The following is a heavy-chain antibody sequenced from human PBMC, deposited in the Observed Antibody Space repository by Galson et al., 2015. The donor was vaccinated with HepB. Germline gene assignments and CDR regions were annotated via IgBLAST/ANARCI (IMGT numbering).Heavy chain of an antibody. CDR3: ARALVPPPCCYGMEG. J-gene: IGHJ6*02. D-gene: IGHD6-13*01. CDR1: GGTFSSYP. Sequence: SCKASGGTFSSYPISWVRQAPGQGLEWMGGIIPIFGTAHYAQKFQGRVTITADESTRTVYMELSSLRSEDSAVYYCARALVPPPCCYGMEGGGQGTTVTVSS. V-gene: IGHV1-69*01. CDR2: IIPIFGTA.